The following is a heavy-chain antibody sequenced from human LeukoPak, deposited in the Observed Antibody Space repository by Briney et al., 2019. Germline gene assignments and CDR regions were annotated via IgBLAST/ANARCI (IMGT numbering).Heavy chain of an antibody. J-gene: IGHJ4*02. CDR3: ARDLQVKYYYDSSGYCAFDY. CDR2: ISAYNGNT. CDR1: AYTFTNYG. D-gene: IGHD3-22*01. Sequence: ASVKVSCKASAYTFTNYGISWVRQAPGQGLEWMGWISAYNGNTNYAQKLQGRVTMTTDTSTSTAYMELRSLRSDDTAVYYCARDLQVKYYYDSSGYCAFDYWGQGTLVTVSS. V-gene: IGHV1-18*01.